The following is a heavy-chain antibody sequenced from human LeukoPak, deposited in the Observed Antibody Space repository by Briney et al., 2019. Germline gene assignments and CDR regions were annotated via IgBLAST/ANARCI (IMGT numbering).Heavy chain of an antibody. V-gene: IGHV4-34*01. J-gene: IGHJ4*02. CDR1: GGSFSGYY. CDR2: INHSGST. CDR3: ASSDIRFGEPYFDY. Sequence: SETLSLTCAVYGGSFSGYYWSWIRQPPGKGLEWIGEINHSGSTNYNPSLKSRVTTSVDTSKNKFSQKLSSVTAADTAVYYCASSDIRFGEPYFDYWGQGTLVTVSS. D-gene: IGHD3-10*01.